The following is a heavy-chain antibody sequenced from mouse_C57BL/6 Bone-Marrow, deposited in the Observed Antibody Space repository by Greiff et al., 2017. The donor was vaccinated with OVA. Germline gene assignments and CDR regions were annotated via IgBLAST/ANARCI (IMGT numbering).Heavy chain of an antibody. V-gene: IGHV1-64*01. J-gene: IGHJ2*01. CDR1: GYTFTSYW. D-gene: IGHD1-1*01. Sequence: QVHVKQPGAELVKPGASVKLSCKASGYTFTSYWMHWVKQRPGQGLAWIGMIHPNSGSTNYNEKFKSKATLTVDKSSSTAYMQLSSLTSEDSAVYYCARGHYGSPLDYWGQGTTLTVSS. CDR2: IHPNSGST. CDR3: ARGHYGSPLDY.